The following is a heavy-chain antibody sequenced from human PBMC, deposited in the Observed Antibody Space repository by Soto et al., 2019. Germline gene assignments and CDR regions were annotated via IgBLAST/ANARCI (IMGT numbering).Heavy chain of an antibody. D-gene: IGHD2-2*01. CDR2: IYYSGST. Sequence: SGTLSLTCTVSGGSISSGGYYWSWIRQHPGKGLEWIGYIYYSGSTYYNPSLKSRVTISVDTSKNQFSLKLSSVTAADTAVYYCASSGVPAHIAYLQHWGQGTLVTVSS. J-gene: IGHJ1*01. CDR3: ASSGVPAHIAYLQH. CDR1: GGSISSGGYY. V-gene: IGHV4-31*03.